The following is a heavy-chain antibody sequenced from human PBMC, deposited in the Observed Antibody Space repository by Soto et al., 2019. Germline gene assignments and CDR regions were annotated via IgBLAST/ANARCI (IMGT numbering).Heavy chain of an antibody. V-gene: IGHV1-69*01. J-gene: IGHJ2*01. CDR1: GGTFSSYA. CDR2: IIPIFGTA. D-gene: IGHD2-2*01. CDR3: ARSEDIVVVPASLNWYFDL. Sequence: QVQLVQSGAEVKKPGSSVKVSCKASGGTFSSYAISWVRQAPGQGLEWMGGIIPIFGTANYAQKFQGRVTITADESTSTAYMELSSLRSEDTALYYCARSEDIVVVPASLNWYFDLWGPGSLVTVSS.